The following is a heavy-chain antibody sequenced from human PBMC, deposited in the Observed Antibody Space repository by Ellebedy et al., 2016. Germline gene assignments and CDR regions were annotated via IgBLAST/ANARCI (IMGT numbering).Heavy chain of an antibody. CDR2: MNPDSGNT. V-gene: IGHV1-8*01. CDR3: ARLTLGYCSTSSCSGPVY. J-gene: IGHJ4*02. Sequence: ASVKVSCXASGYTFNSYDINWVRQATGQGLEWMGWMNPDSGNTGYAQKFQGRVTMTRDTSINTAYMELSGLTSEDTAVYYCARLTLGYCSTSSCSGPVYWGQGTLVTVSS. D-gene: IGHD2-2*01. CDR1: GYTFNSYD.